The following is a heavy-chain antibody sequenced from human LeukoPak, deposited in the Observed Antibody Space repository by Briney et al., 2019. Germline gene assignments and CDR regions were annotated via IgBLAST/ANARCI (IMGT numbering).Heavy chain of an antibody. CDR3: AIASRPTYCYDSSGDFVSAD. D-gene: IGHD3-22*01. J-gene: IGHJ4*02. Sequence: SETLSLTCTVSGGSISSYYWSWIRQPAGKGLEWIGRIYTSGSTNYNPSLKSRVTMSVDTSKNHFSLKLSTVPAADTAVYYFAIASRPTYCYDSSGDFVSADWGQGTLVTVSS. CDR2: IYTSGST. CDR1: GGSISSYY. V-gene: IGHV4-4*07.